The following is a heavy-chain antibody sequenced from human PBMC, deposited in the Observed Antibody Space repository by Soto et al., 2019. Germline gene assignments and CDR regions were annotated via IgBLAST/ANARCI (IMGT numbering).Heavy chain of an antibody. V-gene: IGHV3-23*01. Sequence: GGSLRLSCTASGFTFGDYAMSWFRQAPGKGLEWVSAISGNGGSTYYADSVKGRFTISRDNSKNTLYLQVNSLRAEDAAVYYCANRGWYEDFWGQGTLVTVSS. D-gene: IGHD6-19*01. CDR2: ISGNGGST. CDR3: ANRGWYEDF. J-gene: IGHJ4*02. CDR1: GFTFGDYA.